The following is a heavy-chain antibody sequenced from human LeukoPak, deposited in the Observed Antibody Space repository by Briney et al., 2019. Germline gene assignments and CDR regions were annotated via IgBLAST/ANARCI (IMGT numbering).Heavy chain of an antibody. Sequence: GGSLRLSCGASVFTFDDYGMSWVRQAPGKGLEWVSGINWNGGSPGYADSVKGRFTISRDNAKNSLYLQMNSLRAEDTALYYCARYSSSSPPYYYMDVWGKGTTVTVS. J-gene: IGHJ6*03. D-gene: IGHD6-6*01. CDR3: ARYSSSSPPYYYMDV. V-gene: IGHV3-20*04. CDR2: INWNGGSP. CDR1: VFTFDDYG.